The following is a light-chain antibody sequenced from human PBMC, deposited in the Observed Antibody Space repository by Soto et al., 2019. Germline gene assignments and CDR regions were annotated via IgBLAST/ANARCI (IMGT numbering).Light chain of an antibody. V-gene: IGLV4-69*01. Sequence: QSVLTQSPSASASLGASVKLTGTLSTRHRSYAIAWHQHQPEKGPRFLMTLTPDGTHRKGDGIPDRFSGSSSGAERYLTISSLQSEDEADYYCQTWGTAMVVFGGGTKLTVL. CDR2: LTPDGTH. CDR1: TRHRSYA. CDR3: QTWGTAMVV. J-gene: IGLJ2*01.